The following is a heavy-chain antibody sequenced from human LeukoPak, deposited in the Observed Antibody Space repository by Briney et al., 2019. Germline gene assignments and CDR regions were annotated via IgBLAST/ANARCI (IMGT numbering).Heavy chain of an antibody. V-gene: IGHV3-21*01. D-gene: IGHD3-22*01. CDR1: GFTFSSYS. J-gene: IGHJ4*02. CDR3: ARDMDYYDSSGYTTPSNYFDY. Sequence: GGSLRLSCAASGFTFSSYSMNWVRQAPGKGLEWVSSISSSSSYIYYADSVKGRFTISRDNAKNSLYLQMNSLRAEDTAVYYCARDMDYYDSSGYTTPSNYFDYWGQGTLVTVSS. CDR2: ISSSSSYI.